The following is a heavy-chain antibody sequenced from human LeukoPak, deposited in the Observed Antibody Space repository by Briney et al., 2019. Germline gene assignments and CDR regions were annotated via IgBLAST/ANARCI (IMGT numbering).Heavy chain of an antibody. CDR2: IYYSGNT. D-gene: IGHD3-10*01. CDR1: GDSITSYY. V-gene: IGHV4-59*01. J-gene: IGHJ6*02. CDR3: ARVLNTMVRGVFYGMDV. Sequence: SETLSLTCTLSGDSITSYYWSWIRQPPGKGLEWIGYIYYSGNTNYNPSLKSRVTISVDTSKNHFSLKLSSVTAADTAVYYCARVLNTMVRGVFYGMDVWGQGTTVTVSS.